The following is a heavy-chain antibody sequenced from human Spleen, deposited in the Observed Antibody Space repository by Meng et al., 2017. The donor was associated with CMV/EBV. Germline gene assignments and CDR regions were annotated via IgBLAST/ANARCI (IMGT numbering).Heavy chain of an antibody. D-gene: IGHD2-2*02. CDR3: ARGPYCSSTSCYRGRFDP. Sequence: FTSYDINWVRQATGQGLEWMGWMNPNSGNTGYAQKFQGRVTITRSTSISTAYMELSSLRSEDTAVYYCARGPYCSSTSCYRGRFDPWGQGTLVTVSS. CDR2: MNPNSGNT. V-gene: IGHV1-8*03. CDR1: FTSYD. J-gene: IGHJ5*02.